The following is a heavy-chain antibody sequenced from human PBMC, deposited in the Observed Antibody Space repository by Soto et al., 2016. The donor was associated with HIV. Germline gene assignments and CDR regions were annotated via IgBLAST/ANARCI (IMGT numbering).Heavy chain of an antibody. CDR2: IIPILAIT. D-gene: IGHD3-22*01. Sequence: QVQLVQSGAEVKQPGSSVKVSCKASGGTFSSYVISWVRQAPGQGLEWMGGIIPILAITNYAQKFQGRVTLTADKSTSTAYMELSSLRSEDTAVYYCARWDDSSGPGAFDIWGQGTMVTVSS. J-gene: IGHJ3*02. V-gene: IGHV1-69*10. CDR1: GGTFSSYV. CDR3: ARWDDSSGPGAFDI.